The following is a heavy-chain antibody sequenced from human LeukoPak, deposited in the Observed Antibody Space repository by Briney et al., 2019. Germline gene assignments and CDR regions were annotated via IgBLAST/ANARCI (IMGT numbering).Heavy chain of an antibody. CDR2: IKSKIDGRTT. J-gene: IGHJ4*02. Sequence: GGSLRLSCAVSGFTFSHAWMSWVRQAPGKGLEWVGRIKSKIDGRTTDYGAPVKGRFTISRDDSKNTLYLQMNSLKSEDTAVYYCTTVRGFCSGRSCLGYWGQGTLVTVSS. D-gene: IGHD2-15*01. CDR1: GFTFSHAW. CDR3: TTVRGFCSGRSCLGY. V-gene: IGHV3-15*01.